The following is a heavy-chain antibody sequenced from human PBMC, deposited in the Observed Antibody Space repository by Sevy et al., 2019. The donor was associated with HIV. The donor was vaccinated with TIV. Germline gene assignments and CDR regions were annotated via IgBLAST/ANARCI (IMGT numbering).Heavy chain of an antibody. CDR2: IWYDGSNK. CDR3: ARDREDYYDSNLFDY. Sequence: GGSLRLSCAASGFTFSSYGMHWVRQAPGNGLEWVAVIWYDGSNKYYADSVKGRFTISRDNSKNTLYLQMNSLRAEDTAVYYCARDREDYYDSNLFDYWGQGTLVTVSS. CDR1: GFTFSSYG. V-gene: IGHV3-33*01. J-gene: IGHJ4*02. D-gene: IGHD3-22*01.